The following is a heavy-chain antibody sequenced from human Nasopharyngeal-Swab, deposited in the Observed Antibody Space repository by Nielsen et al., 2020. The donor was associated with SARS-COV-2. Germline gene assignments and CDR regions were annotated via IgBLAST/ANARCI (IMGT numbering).Heavy chain of an antibody. CDR1: GGSISSGGYS. V-gene: IGHV4-30-2*01. J-gene: IGHJ3*02. Sequence: SETLSLTCAVSGGSISSGGYSWSWIRQPPGKGLEWIGYIYHSGSTNYNPSLKSRVTISVDTSKNQFSLKLSSVTAADTAVYYCARGPSQNRRAFDIWGQGTMVTVSS. CDR3: ARGPSQNRRAFDI. CDR2: IYHSGST. D-gene: IGHD2/OR15-2a*01.